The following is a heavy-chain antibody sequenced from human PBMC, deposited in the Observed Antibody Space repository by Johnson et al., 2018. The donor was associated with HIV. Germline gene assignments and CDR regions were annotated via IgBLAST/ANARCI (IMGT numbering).Heavy chain of an antibody. D-gene: IGHD3-16*01. CDR3: AKLYAPQFPDAFDI. CDR1: GFTFSSYA. Sequence: VQLVESGGGLVQPGGSLRLSCAASGFTFSSYAMTWVRQAPGKGLEWVSTISGSGGSTYYADSVKARFTISRDNSKNTLYLQMNSRRAEDTDDYYCAKLYAPQFPDAFDIWGQGTMVTVSS. V-gene: IGHV3-23*04. CDR2: ISGSGGST. J-gene: IGHJ3*02.